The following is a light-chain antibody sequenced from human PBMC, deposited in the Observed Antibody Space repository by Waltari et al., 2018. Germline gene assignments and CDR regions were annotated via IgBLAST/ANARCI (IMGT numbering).Light chain of an antibody. CDR3: QQYNRWPPIT. CDR1: QSVYSN. Sequence: EIVMTQSTATLSVSPAERATLSCRASQSVYSNLAWYQQTPGQAPRLLIYDASTMATGIPARLTGSGSETEFTLTISSLQSEDSAVYSCQQYNRWPPITFGQGTRLEIK. V-gene: IGKV3D-15*01. J-gene: IGKJ5*01. CDR2: DAS.